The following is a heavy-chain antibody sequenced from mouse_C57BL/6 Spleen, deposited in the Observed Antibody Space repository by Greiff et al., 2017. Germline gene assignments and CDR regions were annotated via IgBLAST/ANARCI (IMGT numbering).Heavy chain of an antibody. D-gene: IGHD1-1*01. CDR3: ARHPLYYGSSYYSYWYFDV. CDR1: GFTFSSYG. V-gene: IGHV5-6*01. Sequence: EVKLVESGGDLVKPGGSLKLSCAASGFTFSSYGMSWVRQTPDKRLEWVATISSGGSYTYYPDSVKGRFTISRDNAKNTLYLQMSSLKSEDTAMYYCARHPLYYGSSYYSYWYFDVWGTGTTVTVSS. CDR2: ISSGGSYT. J-gene: IGHJ1*03.